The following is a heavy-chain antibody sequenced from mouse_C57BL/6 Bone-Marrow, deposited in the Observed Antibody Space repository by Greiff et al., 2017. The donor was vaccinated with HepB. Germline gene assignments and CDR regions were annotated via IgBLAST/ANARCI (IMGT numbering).Heavy chain of an antibody. CDR3: KRARYYYGSSPFAY. Sequence: EVKVVESGEGLVKPGGSLKLSCAASGFTFSSYSMSWVRQTPEKRLEWVAYISSGGDYIYYADTVKGRFTFSRDNARNTLYLQMSSLKSEDTAMYYWKRARYYYGSSPFAYWGQGTLVTVSA. CDR2: ISSGGDYI. CDR1: GFTFSSYS. D-gene: IGHD1-1*01. V-gene: IGHV5-9-1*02. J-gene: IGHJ3*01.